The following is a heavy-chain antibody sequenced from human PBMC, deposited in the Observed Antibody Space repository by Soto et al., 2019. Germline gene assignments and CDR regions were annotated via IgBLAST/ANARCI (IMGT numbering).Heavy chain of an antibody. CDR3: AEVGCFGGRTGGY. D-gene: IGHD3-10*01. Sequence: EVQLLESGGGLVQPGGSLRLSCAASGFTFSSYAMSWVRQAPGKGLEWVSAVSGSGGSTYYADSVKGRFTISRDNSKNTLYLKRISLGAEDADVYECAEVGCFGGRTGGYWGQGTLVTVSS. J-gene: IGHJ4*02. V-gene: IGHV3-23*01. CDR2: VSGSGGST. CDR1: GFTFSSYA.